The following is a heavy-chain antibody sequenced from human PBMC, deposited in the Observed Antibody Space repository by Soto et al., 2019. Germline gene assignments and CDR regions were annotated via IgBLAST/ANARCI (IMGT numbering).Heavy chain of an antibody. CDR3: ARDHSSRDIVVVPAAPRYYYYGMDV. CDR1: GYTFTSYG. V-gene: IGHV1-18*04. J-gene: IGHJ6*02. Sequence: QVQLVQSGAEVKKPGASVKVSCKASGYTFTSYGISWVRQAPGQGLEWMGWISAYNGNTNYAQKLQCRVTMTTDTSTSTAYMELRSLRSDDTAVYYCARDHSSRDIVVVPAAPRYYYYGMDVWGQGTTVTVSS. D-gene: IGHD2-2*01. CDR2: ISAYNGNT.